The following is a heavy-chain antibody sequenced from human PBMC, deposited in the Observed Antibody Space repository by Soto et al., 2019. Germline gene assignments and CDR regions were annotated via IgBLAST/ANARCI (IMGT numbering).Heavy chain of an antibody. CDR1: GYTFTSYG. CDR2: ISAYNANT. V-gene: IGHV1-18*04. D-gene: IGHD3-3*01. Sequence: ASVKVSCKASGYTFTSYGISWVRQAPGQGLEWMGWISAYNANTNYAQKLQGRVTMATDTSTSTAYMELRSLRSDDTAVYYCARDRGYDFWSGYYYYGMDVWGQGTTVTVSS. J-gene: IGHJ6*02. CDR3: ARDRGYDFWSGYYYYGMDV.